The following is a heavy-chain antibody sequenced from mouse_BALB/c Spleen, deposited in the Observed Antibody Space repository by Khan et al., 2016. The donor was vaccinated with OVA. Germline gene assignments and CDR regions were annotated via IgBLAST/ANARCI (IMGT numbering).Heavy chain of an antibody. CDR1: GFTFSSFV. J-gene: IGHJ3*01. V-gene: IGHV5-6*01. D-gene: IGHD2-1*01. CDR3: ANGNYGWFAY. CDR2: ISSAGTYT. Sequence: EVELVESGGDLVKPGGWLKLSCAASGFTFSSFVMSWVRQTPEKRLEWVATISSAGTYTYYPDRVKGRFTISRDNAKNTLYLQMNSLRSADTAIYYCANGNYGWFAYWGQGTLVTVSA.